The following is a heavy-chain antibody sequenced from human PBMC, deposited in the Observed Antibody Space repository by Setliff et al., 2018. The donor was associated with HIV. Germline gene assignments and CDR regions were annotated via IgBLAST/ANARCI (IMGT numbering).Heavy chain of an antibody. V-gene: IGHV4-61*02. J-gene: IGHJ3*02. CDR1: GGSISSGNYY. Sequence: SETLSLTCTVSGGSISSGNYYWSWIRQPAGKGLEWIGRLYISGSTNYNPSLKSRVTISVDASKKQFSLNLSSVTAADTAVYYCARAYYYDSSGDAFDIWGQGTMVTVSS. CDR3: ARAYYYDSSGDAFDI. D-gene: IGHD3-22*01. CDR2: LYISGST.